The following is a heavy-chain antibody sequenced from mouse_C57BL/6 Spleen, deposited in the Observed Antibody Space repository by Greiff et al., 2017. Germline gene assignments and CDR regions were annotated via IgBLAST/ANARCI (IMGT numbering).Heavy chain of an antibody. D-gene: IGHD3-1*01. V-gene: IGHV1-52*01. Sequence: QVQLQQPGAELVRPGSSVKLSCKASGYTFTSYWMHWVKQRPIQGLEWIGNIDPSDSETHYNQKFKDKATLTVDKSSSTAYMQLSSLTSEDSAVYYCARRGSYSAGAWFAYWGQGTLVTVSA. CDR2: IDPSDSET. CDR3: ARRGSYSAGAWFAY. CDR1: GYTFTSYW. J-gene: IGHJ3*01.